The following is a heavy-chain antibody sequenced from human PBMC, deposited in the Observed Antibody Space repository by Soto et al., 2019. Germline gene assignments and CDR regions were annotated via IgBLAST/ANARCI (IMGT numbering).Heavy chain of an antibody. CDR2: IYYSGST. CDR1: GGSISSYY. V-gene: IGHV4-59*01. Sequence: SETLSLTYTVSGGSISSYYWSWIRQPPGKGLEWIGYIYYSGSTNYNPSLKSRVTISVDTSKNQFSLKLSSVTAADTAVYYCARAVAAADFDYWGQGTLVTVSS. J-gene: IGHJ4*02. CDR3: ARAVAAADFDY. D-gene: IGHD6-13*01.